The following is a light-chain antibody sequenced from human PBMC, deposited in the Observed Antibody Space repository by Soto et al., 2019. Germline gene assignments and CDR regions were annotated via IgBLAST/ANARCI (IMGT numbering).Light chain of an antibody. Sequence: QSVLTQPASVSGSPGQSITISCTGTSSDVGGYNFVSWYQQHPGKAPRLMIFEVNNRPSGVSDRFSGSKSGNTASLTISGLQDEDEADYYCSSYTFSSTLVVFGGGTKLTVL. V-gene: IGLV2-14*01. CDR2: EVN. J-gene: IGLJ3*02. CDR1: SSDVGGYNF. CDR3: SSYTFSSTLVV.